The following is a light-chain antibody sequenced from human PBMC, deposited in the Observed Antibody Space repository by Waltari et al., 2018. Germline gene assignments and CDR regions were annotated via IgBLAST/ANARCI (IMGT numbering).Light chain of an antibody. J-gene: IGKJ3*01. CDR2: AAS. CDR1: QTIRNY. V-gene: IGKV1-39*01. Sequence: DIQMTQSPPSLAASVGDSVNITCRASQTIRNYLNWYQQRPGKAPKLLISAASSLQSGVPSRFSGSGSGTDFALTISSLQPEDFASYHCQETYTTLFTFGPGTKVEIK. CDR3: QETYTTLFT.